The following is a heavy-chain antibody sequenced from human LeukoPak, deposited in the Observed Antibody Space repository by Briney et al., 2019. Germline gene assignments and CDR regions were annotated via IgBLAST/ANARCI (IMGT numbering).Heavy chain of an antibody. CDR1: GFTFDDYA. Sequence: GGSLRLSCAASGFTFDDYAMHWVRQVPGKGLEWVSAISGSGGSTYYADSVKGRFTISRDNSKNTLYLQMNSLRAEDTAVYYCAKELEYPSLYYYMDVRGKGTTVTVSS. J-gene: IGHJ6*03. V-gene: IGHV3-23*01. CDR3: AKELEYPSLYYYMDV. D-gene: IGHD6-6*01. CDR2: ISGSGGST.